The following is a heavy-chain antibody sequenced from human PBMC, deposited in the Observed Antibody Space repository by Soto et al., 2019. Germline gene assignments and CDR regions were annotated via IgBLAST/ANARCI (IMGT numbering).Heavy chain of an antibody. V-gene: IGHV1-18*01. CDR2: ISAYNGNT. D-gene: IGHD3-10*01. CDR1: GYTFTSYG. J-gene: IGHJ4*02. CDR3: AREVDTMVRGYYFDY. Sequence: QVQLVQSGAEVKKPGASVKVSCKASGYTFTSYGISWLRQAPGQGLEWMGWISAYNGNTNYAQKLQGRVTMTTDTSTSTAYMELRSLRSDDTAVYYCAREVDTMVRGYYFDYWGQGTLVTVSS.